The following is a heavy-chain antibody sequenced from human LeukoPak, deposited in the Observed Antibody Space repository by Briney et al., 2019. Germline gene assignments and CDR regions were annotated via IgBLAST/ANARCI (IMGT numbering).Heavy chain of an antibody. V-gene: IGHV3-23*01. J-gene: IGHJ3*02. CDR3: AKDSGYGDYSRAFDI. D-gene: IGHD4-17*01. CDR1: GFTFSSYA. Sequence: PGGSLRLSCAASGFTFSSYAMSWVRQAPGKGLEWVSSISGGSYRNYYAESVKGRFTISRDNSKNTLYLQMNNLRAEDTAVYYCAKDSGYGDYSRAFDIWGQGTMVTVSS. CDR2: ISGGSYRN.